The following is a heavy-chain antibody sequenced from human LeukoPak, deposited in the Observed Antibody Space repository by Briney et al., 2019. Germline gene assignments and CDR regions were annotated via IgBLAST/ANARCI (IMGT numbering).Heavy chain of an antibody. D-gene: IGHD3-10*01. CDR1: GFTFSSYW. J-gene: IGHJ4*02. CDR3: ARRGVVRGVFDY. CDR2: IYYSGST. Sequence: GSLRLSCAASGFTFSSYWMSWVRQAPGKGLEWVGSIYYSGSTYYNPSLKSRVTISVDTSKNQFSLKLSSVTAADTAVYYCARRGVVRGVFDYWGQGTLVTVSS. V-gene: IGHV4-39*01.